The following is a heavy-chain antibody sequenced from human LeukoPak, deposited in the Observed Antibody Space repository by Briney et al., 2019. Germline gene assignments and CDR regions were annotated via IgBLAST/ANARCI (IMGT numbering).Heavy chain of an antibody. D-gene: IGHD3-16*01. V-gene: IGHV3-23*01. CDR3: AKASWVSSADAVR. CDR1: GLSFSSFA. CDR2: IRGNGET. Sequence: GGSLRLSCAASGLSFSSFAMSWVRQGPARGLEWVSSIRGNGETSYADSVKGRFTLSSDSSRNTVYFQLNNLRVEDTAIYYCAKASWVSSADAVRWGQGTLVTVSS. J-gene: IGHJ4*02.